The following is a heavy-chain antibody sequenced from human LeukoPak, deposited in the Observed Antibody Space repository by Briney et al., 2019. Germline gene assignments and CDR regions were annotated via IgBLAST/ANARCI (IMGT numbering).Heavy chain of an antibody. J-gene: IGHJ4*02. D-gene: IGHD4-11*01. V-gene: IGHV4-34*01. Sequence: SETLSLTCAVYGGSFNTFYWSWIRRPPGKGLEWIGQINRYGSANYNPSLKSRVAISLDTSKNQFSLKVTSVTAADTAVYYCARDSPYSPHDSWGQGTLVTVSS. CDR1: GGSFNTFY. CDR2: INRYGSA. CDR3: ARDSPYSPHDS.